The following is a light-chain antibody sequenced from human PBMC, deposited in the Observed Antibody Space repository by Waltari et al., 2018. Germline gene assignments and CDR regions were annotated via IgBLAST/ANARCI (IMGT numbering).Light chain of an antibody. CDR3: QSYDSRLSGYV. Sequence: QSVLTQPPSVSGAPGQRVTISCTGSWSNLGAGFDVQWYQQIPGGAPKLLIDGNIIRPSWSPDRFFGSTSGTSASLAISGLQAEDEADYYCQSYDSRLSGYVFGTATTVTVL. J-gene: IGLJ1*01. V-gene: IGLV1-40*01. CDR2: GNI. CDR1: WSNLGAGFD.